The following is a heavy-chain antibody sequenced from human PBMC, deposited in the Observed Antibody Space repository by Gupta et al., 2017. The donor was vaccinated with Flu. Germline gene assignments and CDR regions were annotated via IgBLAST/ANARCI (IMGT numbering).Heavy chain of an antibody. V-gene: IGHV3-21*01. CDR1: GFTFRSYS. Sequence: EVQLRESGGGLVNPGGSLRLSCAASGFTFRSYSLNWVRQAPGKGLEWVSSITSSSNYRHYADSVRGRFTVSRDNARDSLHLQMNSLRAEDTAVYYCARRGNYLGDAFDIWGQGTMVTVSS. CDR3: ARRGNYLGDAFDI. J-gene: IGHJ3*02. D-gene: IGHD1-26*01. CDR2: ITSSSNYR.